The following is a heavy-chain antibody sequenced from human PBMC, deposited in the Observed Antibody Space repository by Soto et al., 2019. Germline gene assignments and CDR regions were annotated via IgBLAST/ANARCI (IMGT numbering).Heavy chain of an antibody. CDR2: ISAHNGNT. CDR3: ARGRYGDY. Sequence: QVHLVQSGAEVKKPGASVKVSCKGSGYAFTTYGITWVRQAPGQGLEWMGWISAHNGNTNYAQKLQGRVTGTRATSTSTAYMEMRRLRSDDTAVYYCARGRYGDYWGQGALVTVSS. D-gene: IGHD1-1*01. J-gene: IGHJ4*02. CDR1: GYAFTTYG. V-gene: IGHV1-18*01.